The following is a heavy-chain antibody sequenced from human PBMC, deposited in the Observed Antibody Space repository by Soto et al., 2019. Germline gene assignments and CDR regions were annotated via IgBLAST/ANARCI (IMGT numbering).Heavy chain of an antibody. Sequence: PSETLSLTCTVSGGSISVGGYYWNWIRQHPGKGLEWIGFIYYSGSTYYNPSLKSRVIMSLDTSKNQFSLELSSVTAADTAVYYCVRDKRYDWNYYYGMAVWGQGTTVTVSS. CDR2: IYYSGST. CDR3: VRDKRYDWNYYYGMAV. CDR1: GGSISVGGYY. J-gene: IGHJ6*02. V-gene: IGHV4-31*03. D-gene: IGHD1-20*01.